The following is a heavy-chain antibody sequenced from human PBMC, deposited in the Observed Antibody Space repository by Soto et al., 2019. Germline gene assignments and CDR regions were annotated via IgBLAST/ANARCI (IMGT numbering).Heavy chain of an antibody. CDR2: IYYSGST. CDR1: GGSISSGDYY. V-gene: IGHV4-30-4*01. Sequence: KPSETLSLTCTVSGGSISSGDYYWSWIRQPPGKGLEWIGYIYYSGSTYYNPSLKSRVTISVDTSKNQFSLKLSSVTAADTAVYYCARNPRSVVDYYFDYWGQGTLVTVSS. CDR3: ARNPRSVVDYYFDY. D-gene: IGHD2-15*01. J-gene: IGHJ4*02.